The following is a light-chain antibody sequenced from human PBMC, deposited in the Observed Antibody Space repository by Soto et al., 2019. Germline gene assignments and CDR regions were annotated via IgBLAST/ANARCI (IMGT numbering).Light chain of an antibody. CDR1: SSDVGSYNY. V-gene: IGLV2-14*01. J-gene: IGLJ2*01. CDR2: EVR. CDR3: SSYTTSTTKV. Sequence: QSALTQPASVSGSPGQSITISCTGTSSDVGSYNYVSWYQQHPGKAPKLMIYEVRNRPSGVSDRFSGSKSGKTASLTIFGLQAEDEADYYCSSYTTSTTKVFGGGTKLTVL.